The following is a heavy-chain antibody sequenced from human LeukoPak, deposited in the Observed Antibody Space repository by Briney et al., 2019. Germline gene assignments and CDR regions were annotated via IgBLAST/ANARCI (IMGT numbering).Heavy chain of an antibody. CDR2: IDNDGGGT. D-gene: IGHD5-24*01. CDR1: GFIFSNYW. J-gene: IGHJ3*02. V-gene: IGHV3-74*01. Sequence: PGGSLRLSCAASGFIFSNYWIHWVRQPPGKGLVWVSRIDNDGGGTIYADSVRGRFTISRDNAKNTLYLQMNSLGAEDTAVYYCARGGYNHGFDIWGQGTVVTVSS. CDR3: ARGGYNHGFDI.